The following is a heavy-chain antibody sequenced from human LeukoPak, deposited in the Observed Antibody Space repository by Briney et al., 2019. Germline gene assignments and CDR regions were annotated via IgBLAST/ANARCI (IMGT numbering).Heavy chain of an antibody. J-gene: IGHJ4*02. CDR3: AKDMIPYCGGDCYSPLGY. D-gene: IGHD2-21*02. V-gene: IGHV3-48*03. CDR2: ISSSGSTI. CDR1: GFTFSSYE. Sequence: GGSLRLSCAASGFTFSSYEMNWVRQAPGKGLEWVSYISSSGSTIYYADSVKGRFTISRDNAKNSLYLQMNSLRAEDTAVYYCAKDMIPYCGGDCYSPLGYWGQGTLVTVSS.